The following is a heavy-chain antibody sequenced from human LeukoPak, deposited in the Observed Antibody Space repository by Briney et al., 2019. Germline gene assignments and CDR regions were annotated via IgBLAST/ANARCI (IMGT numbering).Heavy chain of an antibody. D-gene: IGHD1/OR15-1a*01. V-gene: IGHV4-59*01. CDR3: ARATSAVTGTYLFDY. CDR1: GGSISSYY. CDR2: IYYSGST. J-gene: IGHJ4*02. Sequence: SETLSLTCTVSGGSISSYYWSWIRQPPGKGLEWIGYIYYSGSTNYNPSLKSRVTISVDTSKNQFSLKLSSVTAADTAVYYCARATSAVTGTYLFDYWGQGTLVTVSS.